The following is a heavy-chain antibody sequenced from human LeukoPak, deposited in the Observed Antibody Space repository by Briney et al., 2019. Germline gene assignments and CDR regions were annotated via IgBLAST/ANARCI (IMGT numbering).Heavy chain of an antibody. Sequence: GGSLRLSCAASGFTFSSYGMHWVRQAPGKGLEWVAVILSDGSKELYTDSVKGRFTISRDNSKNTLYLQMNSLRAEDTAVYYCAKDEKGYYHDTSGYPDAFDIWGQGTMVTVSS. CDR2: ILSDGSKE. CDR1: GFTFSSYG. D-gene: IGHD3-22*01. CDR3: AKDEKGYYHDTSGYPDAFDI. J-gene: IGHJ3*02. V-gene: IGHV3-33*06.